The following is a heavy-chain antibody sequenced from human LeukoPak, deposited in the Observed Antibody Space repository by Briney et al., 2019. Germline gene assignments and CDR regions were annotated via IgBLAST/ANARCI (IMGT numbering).Heavy chain of an antibody. CDR2: IYYSGST. CDR1: GGSISSSSYY. D-gene: IGHD1-26*01. Sequence: SETLSLTCTVSGGSISSSSYYWGWIRQPPGKGLEWIGSIYYSGSTYYNPSLKSRVTISVDTSKNQFSLKLRSVTAADTAVYYCARYPVGVGAFDIWGQGTMVTVSS. J-gene: IGHJ3*02. V-gene: IGHV4-39*07. CDR3: ARYPVGVGAFDI.